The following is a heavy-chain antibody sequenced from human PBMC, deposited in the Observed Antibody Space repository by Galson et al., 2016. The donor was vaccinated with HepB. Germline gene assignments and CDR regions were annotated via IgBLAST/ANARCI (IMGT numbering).Heavy chain of an antibody. J-gene: IGHJ4*02. CDR2: IIPLFGTA. Sequence: SVKVSCKASGDTFSGYSITWVRQAPGQGLEWMGGIIPLFGTAKYAQKFQGKVTITADKSSNTVFMEMSSLRSEDTALYYCARGLGSGSYKFDLWGQGTLVTVSS. D-gene: IGHD3-10*01. CDR1: GDTFSGYS. V-gene: IGHV1-69*06. CDR3: ARGLGSGSYKFDL.